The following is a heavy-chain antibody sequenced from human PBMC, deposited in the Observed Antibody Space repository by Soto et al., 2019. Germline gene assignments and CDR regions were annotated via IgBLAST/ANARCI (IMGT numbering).Heavy chain of an antibody. CDR1: GVSFSGYY. D-gene: IGHD3-9*01. J-gene: IGHJ4*02. CDR2: INHSGST. V-gene: IGHV4-34*01. CDR3: ARGGSNVLRYFDWSPVYYFDY. Sequence: SETLSLTCAVYGVSFSGYYWSWIRQPQGKGLEWIGEINHSGSTNYNPSLKSRVTISVDTSKNQFSLKLSSVTAADTAVYYCARGGSNVLRYFDWSPVYYFDYWGQGTLVTVSS.